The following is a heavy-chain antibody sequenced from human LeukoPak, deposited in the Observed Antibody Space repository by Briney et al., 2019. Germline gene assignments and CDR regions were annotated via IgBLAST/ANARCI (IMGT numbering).Heavy chain of an antibody. Sequence: SETLSLTCTVSGGSISSSSHYWVWLRQPPGKGLEWIGRIYYSGSSYYNPSLNSRATISVETSKSQFSLKLNFVTAADTAVYYCARQGESLTWLDPWGQGTLVTVSS. CDR3: ARQGESLTWLDP. D-gene: IGHD2-21*01. V-gene: IGHV4-39*01. CDR2: IYYSGSS. CDR1: GGSISSSSHY. J-gene: IGHJ5*02.